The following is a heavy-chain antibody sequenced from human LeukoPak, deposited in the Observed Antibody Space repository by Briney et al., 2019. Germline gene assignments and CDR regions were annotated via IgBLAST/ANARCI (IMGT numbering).Heavy chain of an antibody. V-gene: IGHV4-30-4*01. Sequence: SETLSLTCTVSGGSISSGDYYWSWIRQPPGKGLEWIGYIYYSGSTYYNPSLKSRVTISVDTSKNQFSLKLSSVTAADTAVYYCASRLLWFGELPLVWGQGTTVTVSS. CDR1: GGSISSGDYY. J-gene: IGHJ6*02. CDR3: ASRLLWFGELPLV. CDR2: IYYSGST. D-gene: IGHD3-10*01.